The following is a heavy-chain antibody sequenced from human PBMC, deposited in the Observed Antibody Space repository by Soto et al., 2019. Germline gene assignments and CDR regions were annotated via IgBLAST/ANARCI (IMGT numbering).Heavy chain of an antibody. V-gene: IGHV1-46*01. CDR2: INASGGST. CDR3: ARDRLFDAFEI. D-gene: IGHD6-25*01. J-gene: IGHJ3*02. CDR1: GYTFTSYY. Sequence: GASVKVSCKASGYTFTSYYMHWVRQAPGQGLEWMGIINASGGSTSYAQKLQGRVTMTRGTSTSTAYMELRSLRSDDTAVYYCARDRLFDAFEIWGQGTMVTVSS.